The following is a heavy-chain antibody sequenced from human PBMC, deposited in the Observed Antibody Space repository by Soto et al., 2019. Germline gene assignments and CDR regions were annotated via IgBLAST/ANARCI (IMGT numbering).Heavy chain of an antibody. D-gene: IGHD2-21*02. Sequence: QVQLVESGGGVVQPGRSLRLSCAASGFTFSSYGMHWVRQAPGKGLEWVAVISYDGSNKYYADSVKGRFTISRDNSKNPLYLQMNSLRAEDTAVYYCAKMGIAYCGGDCYLNIWGQGTMVTVSS. CDR1: GFTFSSYG. CDR2: ISYDGSNK. V-gene: IGHV3-30*18. J-gene: IGHJ3*02. CDR3: AKMGIAYCGGDCYLNI.